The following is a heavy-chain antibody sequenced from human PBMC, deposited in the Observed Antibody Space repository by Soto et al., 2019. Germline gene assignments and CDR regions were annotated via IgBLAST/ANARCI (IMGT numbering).Heavy chain of an antibody. D-gene: IGHD4-17*01. CDR3: AMLSTVTTSSDAFDI. J-gene: IGHJ3*02. CDR2: IIPIFGTA. V-gene: IGHV1-69*06. Sequence: AVKVSCKASGGTFSSYAISWVRQAPGQGLEWMGGIIPIFGTANYAQKFQGRVTITADKSTSTAYMELSSLRSEDTAVYYCAMLSTVTTSSDAFDIWGQGTMVTVSS. CDR1: GGTFSSYA.